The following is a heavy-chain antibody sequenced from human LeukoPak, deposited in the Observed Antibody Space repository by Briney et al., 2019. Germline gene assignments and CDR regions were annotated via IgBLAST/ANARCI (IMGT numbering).Heavy chain of an antibody. CDR1: GGSISSGGYY. J-gene: IGHJ4*02. D-gene: IGHD3-3*01. CDR3: ARESTIFGRDY. V-gene: IGHV4-31*03. CDR2: IYYSGST. Sequence: PSETLSLTCTVSGGSISSGGYYWSWIRQHPGKGLEWIGYIYYSGSTYYNPSLKSRVTISIDTSKNQFSLKLSSVTAADTAVYYCARESTIFGRDYWGQGTLVTVSS.